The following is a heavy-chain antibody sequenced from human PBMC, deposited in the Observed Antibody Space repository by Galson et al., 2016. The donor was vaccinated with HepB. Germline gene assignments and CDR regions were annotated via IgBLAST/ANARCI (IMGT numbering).Heavy chain of an antibody. Sequence: SVKVSCKASNYSFPHFGITWVRQAPGQGLEWMGWIIPHNGNANYAQKFQGRVTMTADTSISTAYMELSGLTSDDTAVYFCARHNGCDYWGQGTLVTVSS. V-gene: IGHV1-18*01. J-gene: IGHJ4*02. CDR1: NYSFPHFG. D-gene: IGHD1-14*01. CDR2: IIPHNGNA. CDR3: ARHNGCDY.